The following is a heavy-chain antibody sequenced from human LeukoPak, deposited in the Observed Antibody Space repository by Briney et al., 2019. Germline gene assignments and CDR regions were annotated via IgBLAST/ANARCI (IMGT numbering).Heavy chain of an antibody. D-gene: IGHD3-22*01. CDR1: GGSISSGSYY. CDR2: IYTSGST. V-gene: IGHV4-61*02. J-gene: IGHJ4*02. Sequence: SETLSLTCTVSGGSISSGSYYWSWIRQPAGEGLEWIGRIYTSGSTDYNPSLKSRVTISVDTSKNQFSLKLSSVTAADTAVYYCARLCPPYYYDSSGYYSTDYWGQGTLVTVSS. CDR3: ARLCPPYYYDSSGYYSTDY.